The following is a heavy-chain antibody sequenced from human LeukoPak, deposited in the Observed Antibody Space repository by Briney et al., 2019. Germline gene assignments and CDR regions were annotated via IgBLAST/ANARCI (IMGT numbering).Heavy chain of an antibody. V-gene: IGHV3-7*01. CDR1: GFTFSSYW. CDR2: IKQDGSEK. D-gene: IGHD3-22*01. Sequence: PGGSLRLSCAASGFTFSSYWMSWVRQAPGKGLEWVANIKQDGSEKYYVDSVKGRFTISRGNAKNSLYLQMNSLRAEDTAVYYCAGYTDYYDSSSYSAGIDYWGQGTLVTVSS. J-gene: IGHJ4*02. CDR3: AGYTDYYDSSSYSAGIDY.